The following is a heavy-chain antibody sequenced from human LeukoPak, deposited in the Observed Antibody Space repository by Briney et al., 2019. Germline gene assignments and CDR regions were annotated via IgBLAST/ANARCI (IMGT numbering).Heavy chain of an antibody. Sequence: TLSLTCTVSGDSISSGGYYWGWIRQHPGKGLEWIGYIYYSGSTYYNPSLKSRVTISVDTSKNQFSLKLSSVTAADTAVYYCASYWEMARIFGGSKPHFDYWGQGTLVTVSS. D-gene: IGHD5-24*01. V-gene: IGHV4-31*03. CDR2: IYYSGST. CDR1: GDSISSGGYY. J-gene: IGHJ4*02. CDR3: ASYWEMARIFGGSKPHFDY.